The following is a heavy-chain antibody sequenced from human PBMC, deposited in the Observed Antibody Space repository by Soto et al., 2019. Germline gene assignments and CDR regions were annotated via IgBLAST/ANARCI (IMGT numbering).Heavy chain of an antibody. V-gene: IGHV3-15*01. CDR2: IKSKTDGGTT. D-gene: IGHD3-3*01. CDR1: GFTFSNAW. CDR3: TTDSPPKVKIFGVALNDAFDI. Sequence: GGSLRLSCAASGFTFSNAWMSWVRQAPGKGLEWVGRIKSKTDGGTTDYAAPVKGRFTISRDDSKNTLYLQMNSLKTEDTAVYYCTTDSPPKVKIFGVALNDAFDIWGQGTMVTVSS. J-gene: IGHJ3*02.